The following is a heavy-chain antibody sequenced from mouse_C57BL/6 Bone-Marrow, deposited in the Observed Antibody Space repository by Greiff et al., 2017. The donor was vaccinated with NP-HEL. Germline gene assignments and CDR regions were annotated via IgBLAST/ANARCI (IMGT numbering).Heavy chain of an antibody. Sequence: VKVVESGPGLVAPSQSLSITCTVSGFSLTSYGVSWVRQPPGKGLEWLGVIWGDGSTNYHSALISRLSISKDNSKRQVFLKLNSLQTDDTATYYCAKRGLYYGSSCDAMDDWGQGTSVTVSS. V-gene: IGHV2-3*01. CDR1: GFSLTSYG. D-gene: IGHD1-1*01. J-gene: IGHJ4*01. CDR3: AKRGLYYGSSCDAMDD. CDR2: IWGDGST.